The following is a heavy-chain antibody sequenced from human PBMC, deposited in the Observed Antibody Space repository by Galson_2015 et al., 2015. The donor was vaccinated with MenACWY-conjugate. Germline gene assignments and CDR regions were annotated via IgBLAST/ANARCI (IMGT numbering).Heavy chain of an antibody. Sequence: SLRLSCAASAFTFSDYYMTWLRQAPGKGLEWDSYISSSSGYRNYADSVKGRFTISRDNARNPLYLQMNSLRPEDTAVYYCARIEAYGMDVSGQGTTVTVSS. J-gene: IGHJ6*02. CDR1: AFTFSDYY. D-gene: IGHD2-21*01. V-gene: IGHV3-11*06. CDR2: ISSSSGYR. CDR3: ARIEAYGMDV.